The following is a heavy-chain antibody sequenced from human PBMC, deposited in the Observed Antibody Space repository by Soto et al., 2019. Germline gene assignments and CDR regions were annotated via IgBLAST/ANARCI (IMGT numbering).Heavy chain of an antibody. D-gene: IGHD1-7*01. CDR3: ARVRLGTIPPYFDY. V-gene: IGHV3-23*01. CDR1: GFTFASYA. Sequence: LRLSCAASGFTFASYAMSWVRQAPGKGLEWVSLISAPGVGSYYADSVKGRFTISRDNSKNSLYLQMNSLRAEDTALYYCARVRLGTIPPYFDYWGQGTLVTVSS. J-gene: IGHJ4*02. CDR2: ISAPGVGS.